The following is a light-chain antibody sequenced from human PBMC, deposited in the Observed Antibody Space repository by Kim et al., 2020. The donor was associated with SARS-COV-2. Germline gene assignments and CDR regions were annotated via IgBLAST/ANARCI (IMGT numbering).Light chain of an antibody. CDR1: RRDVGGYNY. J-gene: IGLJ3*02. CDR3: CSYAGSYTLV. V-gene: IGLV2-11*01. CDR2: DVG. Sequence: GQSVTISCPGTRRDVGGYNYVSWYQQHPGKAPKLMIYDVGKRPSGVPDRFSGSKSGNTASLTISGLQAEDEADYYCCSYAGSYTLVFGGGTQLTVL.